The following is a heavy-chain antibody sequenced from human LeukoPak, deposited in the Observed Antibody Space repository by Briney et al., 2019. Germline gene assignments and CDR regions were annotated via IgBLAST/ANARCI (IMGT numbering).Heavy chain of an antibody. J-gene: IGHJ4*02. CDR3: AKDLGCSSSSCHYFDY. V-gene: IGHV3-23*01. CDR1: GFTFSSYA. Sequence: GGSLRLSCAASGFTFSSYAMSWVRQAPGKGLEWVSAISGGGGSTYYADSVKGRFTISRDKSKNTLYLQMNSLRAEDTAVYYCAKDLGCSSSSCHYFDYWGQGTLVTVSS. CDR2: ISGGGGST. D-gene: IGHD2-2*01.